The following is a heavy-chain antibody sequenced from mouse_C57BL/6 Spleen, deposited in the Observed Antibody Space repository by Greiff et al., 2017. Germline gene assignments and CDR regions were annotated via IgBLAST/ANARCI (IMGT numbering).Heavy chain of an antibody. Sequence: VQLKESGGGLVKPGGSLKLSCAASGFTFSSYTMSWVRQTPEKRLEWVATIRGGGGNTYYPDSVKGRFTISSDNAKNTLYLQMSILRSEDTAFYYWARHNSRGGTDFDYWGQGTTLTVSS. CDR3: ARHNSRGGTDFDY. D-gene: IGHD4-1*01. J-gene: IGHJ2*01. CDR1: GFTFSSYT. V-gene: IGHV5-9*01. CDR2: IRGGGGNT.